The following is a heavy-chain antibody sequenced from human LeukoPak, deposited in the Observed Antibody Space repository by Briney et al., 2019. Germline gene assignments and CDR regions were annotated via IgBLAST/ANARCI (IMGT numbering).Heavy chain of an antibody. CDR3: AAMVRGVIRNWFDP. CDR1: GFTFSSYG. J-gene: IGHJ5*02. V-gene: IGHV3-30*02. Sequence: PGGSLRLSCAASGFTFSSYGMHWVRQAPGKGLEWVAFIRCDGSNKYYADSVKGRFTISRDNSKNTLYLQMNSLRAEDTAVHYCAAMVRGVIRNWFDPWGQGTLVTVSS. CDR2: IRCDGSNK. D-gene: IGHD3-10*01.